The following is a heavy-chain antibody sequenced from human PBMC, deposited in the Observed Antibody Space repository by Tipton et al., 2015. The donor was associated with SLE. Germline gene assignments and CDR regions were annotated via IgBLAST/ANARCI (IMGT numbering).Heavy chain of an antibody. CDR3: ASGPYCAGDCLSPLIY. D-gene: IGHD2-21*01. V-gene: IGHV4-59*12. CDR1: GGSISHFY. Sequence: TLSLTCSVSGGSISHFYWSWIRQPPGKGLEWIAYIYYSVSTSYNPSLKSRVTISVDRSKNHFSLKLSSVTAADTAVYYCASGPYCAGDCLSPLIYWGQGTLVTVSS. CDR2: IYYSVST. J-gene: IGHJ4*02.